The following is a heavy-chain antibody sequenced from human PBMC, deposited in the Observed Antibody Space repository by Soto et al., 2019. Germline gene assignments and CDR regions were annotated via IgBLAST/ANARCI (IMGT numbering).Heavy chain of an antibody. Sequence: QVQLVESGGGVVQPGRSLRLSCAASGFTFSSNGMHWVRQAPGKGLEWVAVMSNDGSHTSYADSAKGRFTISRDNSKNTLYLQMNSLRADDSGIYYCTKGCSSSSNCYIIDYWGQGALVTVST. J-gene: IGHJ4*02. V-gene: IGHV3-30*18. D-gene: IGHD2-15*01. CDR1: GFTFSSNG. CDR3: TKGCSSSSNCYIIDY. CDR2: MSNDGSHT.